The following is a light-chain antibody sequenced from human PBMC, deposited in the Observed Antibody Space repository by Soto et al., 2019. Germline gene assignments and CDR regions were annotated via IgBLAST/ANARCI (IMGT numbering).Light chain of an antibody. V-gene: IGKV3-15*01. Sequence: EMVMTQSPATLSVSPGERATLSCRASQTLSRNLAWYQQQPGQAPRLLIFYASTRATGIQARFSGSGSGTDFTLTISSLQSEDFAVYYCQQYDKWPLTFGQGTKLEIK. J-gene: IGKJ2*01. CDR3: QQYDKWPLT. CDR2: YAS. CDR1: QTLSRN.